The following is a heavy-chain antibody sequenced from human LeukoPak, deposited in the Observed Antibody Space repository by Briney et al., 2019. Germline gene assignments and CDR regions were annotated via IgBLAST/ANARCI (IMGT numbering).Heavy chain of an antibody. J-gene: IGHJ4*02. CDR3: ARTPSGSTLDY. CDR2: IYYSGST. Sequence: SETLSLTCAVSGGSISSGGYSWSWIRQPPGKGLEWIGSIYYSGSTYYNPSLKSRVTISVDTSKNQFSLKLSSVTAADTAVYYCARTPSGSTLDYWGQGTLVTVSS. V-gene: IGHV4-39*07. D-gene: IGHD5-12*01. CDR1: GGSISSGGYS.